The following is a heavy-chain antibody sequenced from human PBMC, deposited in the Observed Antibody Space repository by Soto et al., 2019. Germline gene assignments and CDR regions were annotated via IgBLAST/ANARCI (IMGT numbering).Heavy chain of an antibody. CDR3: ARNYYGSGYYYMDV. CDR1: GGSISSGGYY. D-gene: IGHD3-10*01. CDR2: IYYSGST. V-gene: IGHV4-31*03. Sequence: PSETLSLTCTVSGGSISSGGYYWSWIRQHPGKGLEWIGYIYYSGSTYYNPSLKSRVTISVDTSKNQFSLKLSSVTAADTAVYYCARNYYGSGYYYMDVWGKGTTVTVSS. J-gene: IGHJ6*03.